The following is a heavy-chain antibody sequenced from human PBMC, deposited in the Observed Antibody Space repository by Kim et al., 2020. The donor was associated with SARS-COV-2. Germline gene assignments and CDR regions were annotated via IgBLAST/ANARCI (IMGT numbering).Heavy chain of an antibody. CDR3: ARGFAEAWEVGYD. V-gene: IGHV4-34*01. J-gene: IGHJ4*02. D-gene: IGHD1-1*01. Sequence: SETLSLSCGFSGGPFTNFFWTWIRQPPGKGLEWLGEVRHSGGASYNPSLKSRVTISLDTSKKQLSLTLRSVTAADTAVYYCARGFAEAWEVGYDWGQGTLVTVFS. CDR1: GGPFTNFF. CDR2: VRHSGGA.